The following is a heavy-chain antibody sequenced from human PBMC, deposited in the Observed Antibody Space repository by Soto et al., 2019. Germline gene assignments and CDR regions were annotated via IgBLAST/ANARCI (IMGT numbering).Heavy chain of an antibody. CDR1: GESFIGYY. D-gene: IGHD5-12*01. Sequence: QVHLQQWGAGLLKPSETLSLTCAVYGESFIGYYWTWLRQPPGKGLEWNGEINHRGSTNYNPSLKSRVTISIDTSKNQFSLKLTSVTAADTSVYYCARTDIVTTNWFDPWGQGTLVTVSS. CDR2: INHRGST. J-gene: IGHJ5*02. V-gene: IGHV4-34*02. CDR3: ARTDIVTTNWFDP.